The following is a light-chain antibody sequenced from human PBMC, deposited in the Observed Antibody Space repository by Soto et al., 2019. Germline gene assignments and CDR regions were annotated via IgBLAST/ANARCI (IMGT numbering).Light chain of an antibody. CDR1: QSVTSNY. CDR3: QQFGTSPLT. V-gene: IGKV3-20*01. CDR2: GAS. Sequence: EDGLSRSPGTLSLTPGERATLSCRASQSVTSNYLSWYQQKPGQAPRLLIFGASSRATGIPDRFSGSGSGTDFTLTISRLEPEDFAVYYCQQFGTSPLTFGGGTKVDIK. J-gene: IGKJ4*01.